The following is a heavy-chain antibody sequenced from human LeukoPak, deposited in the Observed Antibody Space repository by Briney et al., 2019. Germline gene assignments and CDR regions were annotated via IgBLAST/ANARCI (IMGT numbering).Heavy chain of an antibody. CDR1: GYTFTGYY. Sequence: ASVQLSCKASGYTFTGYYMHWVRQAPGQGLEWMGWINPNSGGTNYAQKFQGRVTMTRDTTISTAYMELSRLRSDDTAVYYCAGGISYSYGLGYWGQGTLVTVSS. V-gene: IGHV1-2*02. CDR2: INPNSGGT. CDR3: AGGISYSYGLGY. J-gene: IGHJ4*02. D-gene: IGHD5-18*01.